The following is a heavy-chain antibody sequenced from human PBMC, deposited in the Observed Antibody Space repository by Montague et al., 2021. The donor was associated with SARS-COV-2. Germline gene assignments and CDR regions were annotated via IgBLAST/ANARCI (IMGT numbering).Heavy chain of an antibody. D-gene: IGHD2-15*01. CDR2: ICASGGT. V-gene: IGHV4-4*07. CDR3: GRGVVAATPVVDY. Sequence: SETLSLTCTVSGDSISSFYWNWIRQPAGKGLEWIGRICASGGTNYNPSLKSRVTMSVDTSKNQFSLKLNSVTAADTAVYYCGRGVVAATPVVDYRGQGTLVTVSA. CDR1: GDSISSFY. J-gene: IGHJ4*02.